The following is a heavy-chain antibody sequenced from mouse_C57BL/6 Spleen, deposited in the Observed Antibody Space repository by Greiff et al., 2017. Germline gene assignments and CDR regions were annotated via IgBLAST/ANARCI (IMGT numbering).Heavy chain of an antibody. CDR3: TRRGYYGPFDY. CDR2: IDPETGGT. J-gene: IGHJ2*01. CDR1: GYTFTDYE. V-gene: IGHV1-15*01. Sequence: QVQLKQSGAELVRPGASVTLSCKASGYTFTDYEMHWVKQTPVHGLEWIGAIDPETGGTAYNQKFKGKAILTADKSSSTAYMELRSLTSEDSAAYYCTRRGYYGPFDYWGQGTTLTVSS. D-gene: IGHD1-1*01.